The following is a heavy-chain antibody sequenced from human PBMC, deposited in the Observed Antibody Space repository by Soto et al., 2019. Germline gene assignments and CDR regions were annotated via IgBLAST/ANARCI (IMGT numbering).Heavy chain of an antibody. CDR3: ARLLSQDYGAWWAFDI. Sequence: PSETQSLTSTVSGGNIGSSSYYWGWIRQPPGKGLEWIGSIYYSGSTYYNPSLKSRVTISVDTSKNQFSLKLSSVTAADTAVYYCARLLSQDYGAWWAFDIWGQGTMVTVSS. J-gene: IGHJ3*02. CDR2: IYYSGST. CDR1: GGNIGSSSYY. V-gene: IGHV4-39*01. D-gene: IGHD4-17*01.